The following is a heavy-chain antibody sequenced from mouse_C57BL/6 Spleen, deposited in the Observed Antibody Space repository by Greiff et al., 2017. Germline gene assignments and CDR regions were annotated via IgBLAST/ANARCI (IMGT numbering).Heavy chain of an antibody. D-gene: IGHD1-1*01. J-gene: IGHJ3*01. V-gene: IGHV1-82*01. CDR3: ARSGHYYGSSYPFAY. Sequence: VQLQQSGPELVKPGASVKISCKASGYAFSSSWMNWVKQRPGKGLEWIGRIYPGDGDTNYNGKFKGKATLTADKSSSTAYMQLSSLTSEDSAVYFCARSGHYYGSSYPFAYWGQGTLVTVSA. CDR2: IYPGDGDT. CDR1: GYAFSSSW.